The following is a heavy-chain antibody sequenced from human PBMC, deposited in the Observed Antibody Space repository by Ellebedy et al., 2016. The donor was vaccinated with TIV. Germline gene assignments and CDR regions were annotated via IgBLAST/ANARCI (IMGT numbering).Heavy chain of an antibody. CDR2: IYFSGTT. Sequence: SETLSLTCTVSGYSITSGFYWGWIRPPPGTGLEWIASIYFSGTTYYTPSLKSRVTISADTSKNQFSLKLTSVTAPDTAVYYCARGPVLYNFDAFDIWGQGTMVTVAS. J-gene: IGHJ3*02. CDR3: ARGPVLYNFDAFDI. V-gene: IGHV4-38-2*02. CDR1: GYSITSGFY. D-gene: IGHD1-1*01.